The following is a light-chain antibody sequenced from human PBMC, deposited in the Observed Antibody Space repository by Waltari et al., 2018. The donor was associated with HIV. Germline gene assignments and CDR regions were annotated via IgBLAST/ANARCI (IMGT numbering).Light chain of an antibody. Sequence: HFVLTQPPSASGTPGQRVTISCSGGSPNIGSNSVNWYQLVPGTAPKVLIHSNNRLPSGVPDRFSAAKSGSSTSLAISGLQSEDEADYYYSSWDVGLNGWVFGGGTKLTVL. V-gene: IGLV1-44*01. CDR3: SSWDVGLNGWV. CDR2: SNN. J-gene: IGLJ3*02. CDR1: SPNIGSNS.